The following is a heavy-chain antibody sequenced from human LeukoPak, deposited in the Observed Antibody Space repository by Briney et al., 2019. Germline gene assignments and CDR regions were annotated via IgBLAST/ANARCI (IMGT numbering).Heavy chain of an antibody. CDR2: IYTSGST. Sequence: SEILSLTCTVSGGSISSYHWTWIRQPPGKGLEWIGYIYTSGSTNYNPSLKSRVTISFDTSKNQISLKLSSVTAADTAVYYCARKDGVFWGQGTLVTVSS. D-gene: IGHD2-8*01. J-gene: IGHJ4*02. CDR3: ARKDGVF. CDR1: GGSISSYH. V-gene: IGHV4-4*08.